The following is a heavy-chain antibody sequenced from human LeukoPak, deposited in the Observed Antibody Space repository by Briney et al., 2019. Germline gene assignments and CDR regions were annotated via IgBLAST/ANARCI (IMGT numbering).Heavy chain of an antibody. J-gene: IGHJ6*03. CDR3: ARGRLDYYYMDV. D-gene: IGHD3-9*01. Sequence: SETLSLTCAVYGGSLSGYFWSWIRQPPGKGLEWIGEIHHTGATNYKPSLKSRVSISLDMSKNQLSLGMRSVTAADTAVYYCARGRLDYYYMDVRGRGTTVTVSS. CDR2: IHHTGAT. V-gene: IGHV4-34*01. CDR1: GGSLSGYF.